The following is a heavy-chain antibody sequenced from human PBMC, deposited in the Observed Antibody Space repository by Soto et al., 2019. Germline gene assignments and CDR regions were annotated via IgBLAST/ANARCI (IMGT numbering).Heavy chain of an antibody. D-gene: IGHD3-10*01. CDR2: INPNSGNI. Sequence: ASVKVSCKASGDTFTTYDINWVRQATGHGLEWMGWINPNSGNIGYAQRFQGRVTMTRDTAIRTAYMEVSSLRSDDTAVYYCARGRASGSYYLLDYWGQGTLVAVSS. V-gene: IGHV1-8*01. J-gene: IGHJ4*02. CDR3: ARGRASGSYYLLDY. CDR1: GDTFTTYD.